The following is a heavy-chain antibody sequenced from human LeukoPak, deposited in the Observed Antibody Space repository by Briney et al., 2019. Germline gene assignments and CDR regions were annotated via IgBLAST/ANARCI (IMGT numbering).Heavy chain of an antibody. D-gene: IGHD6-13*01. CDR2: ISYDGSNK. Sequence: PGGSLRLSCAASGFTFSSYGMHWVRQAPGKGLEWVAVISYDGSNKYYADSVKGRFTISRDNAKNSLYLQMNSLRAEDTALYYCAKDTAASWSNYYYYYGMDVWGQGTTVTVSS. CDR3: AKDTAASWSNYYYYYGMDV. V-gene: IGHV3-30*18. J-gene: IGHJ6*02. CDR1: GFTFSSYG.